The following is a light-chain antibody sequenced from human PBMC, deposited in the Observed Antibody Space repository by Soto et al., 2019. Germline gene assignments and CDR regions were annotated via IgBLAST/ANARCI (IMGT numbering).Light chain of an antibody. V-gene: IGKV1-12*01. CDR2: ASS. CDR3: QQANTFPLT. CDR1: QDILSW. J-gene: IGKJ3*01. Sequence: DIQMTQSPSSVSASVGDTVTITCRASQDILSWLAWYQQKPGEAPRLLIYASSNLQSGVPSRFSGSRSGTDFTLTISSLQPEDFATYYCQQANTFPLTCGPGTRLDIK.